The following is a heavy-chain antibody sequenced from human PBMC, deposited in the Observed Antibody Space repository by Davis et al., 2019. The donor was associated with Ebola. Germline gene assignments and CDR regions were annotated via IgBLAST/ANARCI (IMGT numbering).Heavy chain of an antibody. CDR1: GYTFTSYG. V-gene: IGHV1-18*04. J-gene: IGHJ5*02. CDR3: ARGPAARRGRWFDP. D-gene: IGHD2-2*01. CDR2: IITDNGNR. Sequence: ASVKVSCKASGYTFTSYGISWVRQAPGQGLEWMGWIITDNGNRNYAQKFQGRVTMTRNTSISTAYMELSSLRSEDTAVYYCARGPAARRGRWFDPWGQGTLVTVSS.